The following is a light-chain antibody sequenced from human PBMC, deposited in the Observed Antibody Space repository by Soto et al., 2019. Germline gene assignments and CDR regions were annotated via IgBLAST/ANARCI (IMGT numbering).Light chain of an antibody. CDR1: SSDVGGYNY. V-gene: IGLV2-14*01. Sequence: QSALTQPASVSGSPGQSITISCTGTSSDVGGYNYVSWYQQHPGKAPKVMIYEVSNRPSGVSNRFSGSKSGNTASLTISGLQAEDEADYYCSSYSSSSTYWVFGGGTKLTVL. J-gene: IGLJ3*02. CDR3: SSYSSSSTYWV. CDR2: EVS.